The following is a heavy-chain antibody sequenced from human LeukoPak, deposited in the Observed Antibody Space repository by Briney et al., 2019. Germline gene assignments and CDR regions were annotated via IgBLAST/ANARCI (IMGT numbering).Heavy chain of an antibody. V-gene: IGHV1-18*01. D-gene: IGHD3-22*01. CDR3: ARDGPPYYYDSSGIDY. Sequence: ASVKVSCKAAGYTFTSYGISWVRQARGQGLEWMGWISAYNGNTNYAQKLQGRVTMTTDTSTSTAYMELRSLRSDDTAVYYCARDGPPYYYDSSGIDYWGQGTLVTVSS. CDR1: GYTFTSYG. J-gene: IGHJ4*02. CDR2: ISAYNGNT.